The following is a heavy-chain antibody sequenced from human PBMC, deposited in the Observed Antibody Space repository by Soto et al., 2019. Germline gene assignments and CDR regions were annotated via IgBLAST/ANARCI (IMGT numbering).Heavy chain of an antibody. Sequence: EVQLLESGGGLVQPGGSLRLSCAASGFTFSSYAMSWVRQAPGKGLEWVSAISGSGGSTYYADSVKGRFTISRDNSKNTLYTQMNSLRAEDTAVYYCAKGVAAAVYYFDYWGQGTLVTVSS. CDR2: ISGSGGST. CDR3: AKGVAAAVYYFDY. CDR1: GFTFSSYA. J-gene: IGHJ4*02. V-gene: IGHV3-23*01. D-gene: IGHD6-13*01.